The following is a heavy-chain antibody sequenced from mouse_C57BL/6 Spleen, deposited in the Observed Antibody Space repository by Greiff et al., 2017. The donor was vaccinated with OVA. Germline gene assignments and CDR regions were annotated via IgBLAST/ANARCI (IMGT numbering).Heavy chain of an antibody. J-gene: IGHJ4*01. V-gene: IGHV1-50*01. CDR2: IDPSDSYT. D-gene: IGHD2-3*01. CDR3: ATPTDGYYAMDY. CDR1: GYTFTSYW. Sequence: QVHVKQSGAELVKPGASVKLSCKASGYTFTSYWMQWVKQRPGQGLEWIGEIDPSDSYTNYNQKFKGKATLTVDTSSSTAYMQLSSLTSEDSAVYYCATPTDGYYAMDYWGQGTSVTVSS.